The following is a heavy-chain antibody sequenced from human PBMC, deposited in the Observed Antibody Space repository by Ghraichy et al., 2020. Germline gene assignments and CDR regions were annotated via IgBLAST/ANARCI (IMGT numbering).Heavy chain of an antibody. J-gene: IGHJ4*02. V-gene: IGHV3-30-3*01. Sequence: GGSLRLSCVGSGCNFNNYVLHWVRQAPDKGMEWVAVISFDGNIKHYADSVKGRFTISRDNAKNTLYLQMDSLRAEDTAVFHCSGSRDTAWHNFEYWGQGTLVTVS. CDR3: SGSRDTAWHNFEY. D-gene: IGHD3-16*02. CDR2: ISFDGNIK. CDR1: GCNFNNYV.